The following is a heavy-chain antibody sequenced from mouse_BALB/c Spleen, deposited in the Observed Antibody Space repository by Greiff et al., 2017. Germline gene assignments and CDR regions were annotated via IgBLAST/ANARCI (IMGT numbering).Heavy chain of an antibody. V-gene: IGHV2-2*02. CDR3: ARNLDYDYGGFAY. J-gene: IGHJ3*01. CDR1: GFSLTSYG. D-gene: IGHD2-4*01. Sequence: VKLMESGPGLVQPSQSLSITCTVSGFSLTSYGVHWVRQSPGKGLEWLGVIWSGGSTDYNAAFISRLSISKDNSKSQVFFKMNSLQANDTAIYYCARNLDYDYGGFAYWGQGTLVTVSA. CDR2: IWSGGST.